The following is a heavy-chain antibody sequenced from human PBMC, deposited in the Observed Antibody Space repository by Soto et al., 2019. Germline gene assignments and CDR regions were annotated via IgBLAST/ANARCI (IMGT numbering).Heavy chain of an antibody. CDR3: AKDGVVVVPAAPPYYYYYMDV. CDR1: GFTFSSYA. D-gene: IGHD2-2*01. CDR2: ISGSGGST. J-gene: IGHJ6*03. Sequence: GGSLRLSCAASGFTFSSYAMSWVRQAPGKGLEWVSAISGSGGSTYYADSVKGRFTISRDNSKNTLYLQMNSLRAEDTAVYYCAKDGVVVVPAAPPYYYYYMDVWGKGTTVTVSS. V-gene: IGHV3-23*01.